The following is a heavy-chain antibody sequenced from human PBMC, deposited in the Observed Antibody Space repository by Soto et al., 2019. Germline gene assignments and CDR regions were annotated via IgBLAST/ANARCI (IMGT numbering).Heavy chain of an antibody. Sequence: GGSLRLSCTASGFTFGDYAMSWFRQAPGKGLEWVGFIRSKAYGGTTEYAASVKGRFTISRDDSKSIAYLQMNSLKTEDTAMYYCTREGEVAAGDAFDIWGQGTMVTVSS. D-gene: IGHD6-13*01. V-gene: IGHV3-49*03. CDR3: TREGEVAAGDAFDI. CDR2: IRSKAYGGTT. J-gene: IGHJ3*02. CDR1: GFTFGDYA.